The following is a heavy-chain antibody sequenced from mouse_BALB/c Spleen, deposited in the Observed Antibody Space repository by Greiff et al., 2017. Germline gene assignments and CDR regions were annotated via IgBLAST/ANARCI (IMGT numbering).Heavy chain of an antibody. D-gene: IGHD2-3*01. CDR2: IWGDGST. Sequence: QVQLKQSGPGLVAPSQSLSITCTVSGFSLTGYGVNWVRQPPGKGLEWLGMIWGDGSTDYNSALKSRLSISKDNSKSQVFLKMNSLQTDDTARYYCARYDGYWYFDVWGAGTTVTVSS. CDR3: ARYDGYWYFDV. V-gene: IGHV2-6-7*01. J-gene: IGHJ1*01. CDR1: GFSLTGYG.